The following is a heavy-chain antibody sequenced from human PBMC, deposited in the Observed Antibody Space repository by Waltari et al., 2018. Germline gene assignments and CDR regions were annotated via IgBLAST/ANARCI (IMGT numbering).Heavy chain of an antibody. V-gene: IGHV1-69*02. J-gene: IGHJ4*02. D-gene: IGHD3-22*01. Sequence: QVQLVHSGAEVKKPGSSVKVSCKASGGTFSSYTISWVRQAPGQGLEWMGRIIPILGIANYAQKFQGRVTITADKSTSTAYMELSSLRSEDTAVYYCAREGDYYDSSGLDYWGQGTLVTVSS. CDR2: IIPILGIA. CDR1: GGTFSSYT. CDR3: AREGDYYDSSGLDY.